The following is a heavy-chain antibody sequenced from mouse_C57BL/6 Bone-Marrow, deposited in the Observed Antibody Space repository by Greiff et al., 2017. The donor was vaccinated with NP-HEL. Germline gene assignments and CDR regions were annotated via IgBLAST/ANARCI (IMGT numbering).Heavy chain of an antibody. CDR2: IDPENGDT. J-gene: IGHJ2*01. V-gene: IGHV14-4*01. Sequence: VQLQQSGAELVRPGASVKLSCTASGFNIKDDYMHWVKQRPEQGLEWIGWIDPENGDTEYASKFQGKATITADTSSNTAYLQLSSLTSEDTAVYYCTRRLPLYFDYWGQGTTLTVSS. CDR3: TRRLPLYFDY. D-gene: IGHD2-4*01. CDR1: GFNIKDDY.